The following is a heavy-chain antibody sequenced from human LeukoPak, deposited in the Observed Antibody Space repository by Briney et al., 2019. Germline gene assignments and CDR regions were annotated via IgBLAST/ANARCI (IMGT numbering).Heavy chain of an antibody. CDR1: GYSISSGYY. CDR3: ARTAIYYYDSSGYYHNWFDP. D-gene: IGHD3-22*01. CDR2: IYHSGST. Sequence: SETLSLTCAVSGYSISSGYYWGWIRQPPGKGLEWIGSIYHSGSTYYNPSLKSRVTISVDTSKTQFSLKLSSVTAADTAVYYCARTAIYYYDSSGYYHNWFDPWGQGTLVTVSS. V-gene: IGHV4-38-2*01. J-gene: IGHJ5*02.